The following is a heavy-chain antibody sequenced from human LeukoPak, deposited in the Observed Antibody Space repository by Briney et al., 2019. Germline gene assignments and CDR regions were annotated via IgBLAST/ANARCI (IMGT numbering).Heavy chain of an antibody. J-gene: IGHJ4*02. Sequence: PSQTLSLTCTVSGGSISSAGYYWSWIRQPAGKGLEWIGRIYTSGNTNYNPSLKSRVTISVDTSKNQFSLKLSSVTATDTAVYYCAGESKKYLSFDYWGQGTLVTVSS. CDR1: GGSISSAGYY. CDR3: AGESKKYLSFDY. CDR2: IYTSGNT. V-gene: IGHV4-61*02. D-gene: IGHD2-2*02.